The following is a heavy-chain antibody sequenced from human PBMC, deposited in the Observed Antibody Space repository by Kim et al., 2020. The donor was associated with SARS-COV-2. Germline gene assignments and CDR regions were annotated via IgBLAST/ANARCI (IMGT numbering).Heavy chain of an antibody. V-gene: IGHV3-30*04. CDR3: ARLFSGVAVAAGDAFDI. Sequence: GGSLRLSCAASGFTFSSYAMHWVPQAPGKGLEWVAVISYDGSNKYYADSVKGRFTISRDNSKNTLYLQMNSLRAEDTAVYYCARLFSGVAVAAGDAFDIWGQGTMVTVSS. CDR2: ISYDGSNK. CDR1: GFTFSSYA. D-gene: IGHD6-19*01. J-gene: IGHJ3*02.